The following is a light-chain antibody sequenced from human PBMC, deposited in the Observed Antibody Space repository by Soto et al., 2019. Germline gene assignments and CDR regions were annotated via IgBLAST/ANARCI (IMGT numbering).Light chain of an antibody. CDR2: GAS. CDR1: QSVSSN. Sequence: IVMTQSPATLSVSPGERATLSCRASQSVSSNLAWYQQKPGQAPRLLIYGASTRATGIPTRFSGSGSGTEFTLTISSLQSADFAVYYCQQYNNWPGTFGQGTKV. CDR3: QQYNNWPGT. V-gene: IGKV3-15*01. J-gene: IGKJ1*01.